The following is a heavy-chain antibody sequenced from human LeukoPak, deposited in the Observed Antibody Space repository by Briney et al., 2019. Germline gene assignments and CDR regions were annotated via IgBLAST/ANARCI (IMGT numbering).Heavy chain of an antibody. Sequence: GASVKVSCKASGGTFSSYAIGWVRQAPGQGLEWMGGIIPIFGTANYAQKFQGRVTITTDESTSTAYMELSSLRSEDTAVYYCARASGNTYYYDSSGYYPFDYWGQGTLVTVSS. V-gene: IGHV1-69*05. J-gene: IGHJ4*02. D-gene: IGHD3-22*01. CDR3: ARASGNTYYYDSSGYYPFDY. CDR2: IIPIFGTA. CDR1: GGTFSSYA.